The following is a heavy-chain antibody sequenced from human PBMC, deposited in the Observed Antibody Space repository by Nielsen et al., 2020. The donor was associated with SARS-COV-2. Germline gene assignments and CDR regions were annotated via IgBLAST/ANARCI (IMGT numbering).Heavy chain of an antibody. CDR2: IKQDGSEK. CDR3: ARFRDWGSSLDY. V-gene: IGHV3-7*05. D-gene: IGHD7-27*01. Sequence: GESLKISCAASGFTFSSYWMSWVRQAPGKGLEWVANIKQDGSEKYYVDSVKGRFTISRDNAKNSLYLQMNSLRAEDTAVYYCARFRDWGSSLDYWGQGTLVTVSS. CDR1: GFTFSSYW. J-gene: IGHJ4*02.